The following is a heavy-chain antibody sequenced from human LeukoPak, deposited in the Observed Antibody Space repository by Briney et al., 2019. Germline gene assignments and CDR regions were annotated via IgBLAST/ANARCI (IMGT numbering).Heavy chain of an antibody. D-gene: IGHD1-26*01. CDR1: GGTFSSYA. Sequence: GASVKVSCKASGGTFSSYAISWVRQAPGQGLEWMGGIIPIFGTANYAQKFQGRVTITTDESTSTAYMELSSLRSEDTAVYYRARGHSSGSYLYYFDYWGQGTLVTVSS. V-gene: IGHV1-69*05. CDR2: IIPIFGTA. CDR3: ARGHSSGSYLYYFDY. J-gene: IGHJ4*02.